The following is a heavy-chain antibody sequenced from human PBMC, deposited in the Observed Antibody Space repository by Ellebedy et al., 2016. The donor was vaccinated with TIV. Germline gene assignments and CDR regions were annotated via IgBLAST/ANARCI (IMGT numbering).Heavy chain of an antibody. J-gene: IGHJ6*03. CDR2: ISYSIYYSGST. Sequence: SETLSLTCTVSGGSITSFYWSWIRQPPGKGLEWIGYISYSIYYSGSTNYNPSLKSRVTIPVDASKNQFSLQLRSVTAADTAVYYCARHAATAGNPNMDVWGRGTTVTVSS. CDR3: ARHAATAGNPNMDV. V-gene: IGHV4-59*08. CDR1: GGSITSFY. D-gene: IGHD4-23*01.